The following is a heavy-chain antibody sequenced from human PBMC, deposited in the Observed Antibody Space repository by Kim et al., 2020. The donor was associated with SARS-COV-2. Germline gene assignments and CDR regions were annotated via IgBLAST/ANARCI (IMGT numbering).Heavy chain of an antibody. CDR2: MYSSGST. D-gene: IGHD6-6*01. Sequence: SETLSLTCTVGGSVTNYYWSWIRQPAGKGLEWIGRMYSSGSTNYNPSLKSRVTTSIDTSENQFYLKLSSVTAADTAVYYCARGRGSSRGYFFEYWGQGTL. V-gene: IGHV4-4*07. J-gene: IGHJ4*02. CDR3: ARGRGSSRGYFFEY. CDR1: GGSVTNYY.